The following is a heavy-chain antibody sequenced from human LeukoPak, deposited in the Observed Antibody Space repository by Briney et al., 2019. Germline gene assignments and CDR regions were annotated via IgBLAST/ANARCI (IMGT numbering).Heavy chain of an antibody. CDR1: GGTFSSYA. J-gene: IGHJ4*02. V-gene: IGHV1-69*13. CDR2: IIPIFGTA. CDR3: ASSLSSSWSTFDY. Sequence: SVKVSCKASGGTFSSYAISWVRQAPGQGLEWMGGIIPIFGTANYAQKFQGRVTITADESTSTAYMELSSLRSEDTAVYYCASSLSSSWSTFDYWGQGTLVTVSS. D-gene: IGHD6-13*01.